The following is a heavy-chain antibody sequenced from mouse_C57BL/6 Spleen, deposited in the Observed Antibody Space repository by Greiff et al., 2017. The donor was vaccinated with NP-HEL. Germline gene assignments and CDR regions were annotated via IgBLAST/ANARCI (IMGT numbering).Heavy chain of an antibody. Sequence: VQLQQSGAELMKPGASVKLSCKATGYTFTGYWIEWVKQRPGHGLEWIGEILPGSGSTNYNEKFKGKATLPADTSSNTAYMQLSSLTTADSAIYYGERRSHYGSSYAAWFAYWGQGTLVTVSA. D-gene: IGHD1-1*01. CDR2: ILPGSGST. J-gene: IGHJ3*01. CDR1: GYTFTGYW. V-gene: IGHV1-9*01. CDR3: ERRSHYGSSYAAWFAY.